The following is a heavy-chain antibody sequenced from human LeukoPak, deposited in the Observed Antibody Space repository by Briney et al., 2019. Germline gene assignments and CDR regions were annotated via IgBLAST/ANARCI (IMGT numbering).Heavy chain of an antibody. Sequence: ASVKVSCQASGYTFTSYYMHWVRQAPGQGLEWMGIINPSGGSTSYAQKFQGRVTMTRDMSTSTVYMELSSLRSEDTAVYYCAREHVDTRIAVAGTGGFDYWGQGTLVTVSS. CDR2: INPSGGST. V-gene: IGHV1-46*01. CDR1: GYTFTSYY. J-gene: IGHJ4*02. CDR3: AREHVDTRIAVAGTGGFDY. D-gene: IGHD6-19*01.